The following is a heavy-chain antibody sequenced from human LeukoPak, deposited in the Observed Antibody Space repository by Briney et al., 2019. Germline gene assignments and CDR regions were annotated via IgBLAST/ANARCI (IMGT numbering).Heavy chain of an antibody. V-gene: IGHV1-18*01. CDR1: GYTFISYD. D-gene: IGHD6-19*01. CDR2: ISSYTGNT. J-gene: IGHJ3*01. Sequence: GASVKVSCKASGYTFISYDISWVRQAPGQGLEWMGWISSYTGNTNYAQKLQGRVAMTTDTSTSTAYMELRSLGSDDTAVYYCGRNSSGDAFDVWGQGTMVTVSS. CDR3: GRNSSGDAFDV.